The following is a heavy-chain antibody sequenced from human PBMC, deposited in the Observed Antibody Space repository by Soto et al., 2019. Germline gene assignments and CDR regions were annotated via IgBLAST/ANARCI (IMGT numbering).Heavy chain of an antibody. D-gene: IGHD3-3*01. CDR3: ARAQLYYDFWSGYPDAFDI. J-gene: IGHJ3*02. CDR2: ISSSSSYT. Sequence: PGGSLRLSCAASGFTFSDYYMSWIRQAPGKGLEWVSYISSSSSYTDYADSVKGRFTISRDNAKNSLYLQMNSLRAEDTAVYYCARAQLYYDFWSGYPDAFDIWGQGTMVTVSS. V-gene: IGHV3-11*06. CDR1: GFTFSDYY.